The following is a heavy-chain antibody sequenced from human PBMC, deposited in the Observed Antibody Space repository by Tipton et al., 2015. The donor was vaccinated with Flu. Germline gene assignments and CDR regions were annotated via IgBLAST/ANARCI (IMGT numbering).Heavy chain of an antibody. J-gene: IGHJ3*02. D-gene: IGHD2-2*01. Sequence: SLRLSCAASGFTFSSYNMNWVRRAPGKGLEWVSSVTRGSTYTYYADSVRGRFTISRDNAKNSLYLQMNSLRAEDTAVYYCARGKDCSSTTCYQGRDAFDIWGQGTMVTASS. CDR2: VTRGSTYT. CDR3: ARGKDCSSTTCYQGRDAFDI. V-gene: IGHV3-21*01. CDR1: GFTFSSYN.